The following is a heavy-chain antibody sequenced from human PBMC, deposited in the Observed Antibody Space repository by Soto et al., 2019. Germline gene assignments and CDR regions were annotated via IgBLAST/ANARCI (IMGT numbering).Heavy chain of an antibody. CDR3: TRYCSSVRSYESLSNFDY. D-gene: IGHD2-2*01. J-gene: IGHJ4*02. CDR1: GFTFSNAW. V-gene: IGHV3-15*01. Sequence: EVQLVESGGGLVKPGGSLRLSCAASGFTFSNAWMTWVRQAPGKGLEWVGHIRSKTDGGMTGYAAPVKDRFSISRDDSKNTLYLQMNSLKTEDTAVYYCTRYCSSVRSYESLSNFDYWGQGALVTVSS. CDR2: IRSKTDGGMT.